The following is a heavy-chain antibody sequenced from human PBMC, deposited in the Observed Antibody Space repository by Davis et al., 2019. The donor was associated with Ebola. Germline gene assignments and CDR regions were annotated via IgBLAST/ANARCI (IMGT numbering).Heavy chain of an antibody. Sequence: AASVKVSRKASGYTFTNYYMHWVRQAPGQGLEWMGMINPNDGRTIYAQKFQDRVTVTRDTSTTTVYMDLSSLRSEDTALYYCTTPGGQDSGYNVFDIWGQGTMVTVSS. D-gene: IGHD5-12*01. CDR1: GYTFTNYY. CDR3: TTPGGQDSGYNVFDI. J-gene: IGHJ3*02. CDR2: INPNDGRT. V-gene: IGHV1-46*03.